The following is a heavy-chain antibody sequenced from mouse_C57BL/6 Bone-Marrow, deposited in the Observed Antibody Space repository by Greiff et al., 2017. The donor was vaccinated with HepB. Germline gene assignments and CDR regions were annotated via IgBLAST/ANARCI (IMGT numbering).Heavy chain of an antibody. Sequence: QVQLQQSGAELMKPGASVKLSCKATGYTFTGYWIEWVKQRPGHGLEWIGMIHPNSGSTNYNEKFKSKATLTVDKSSSTAYMQLSSLTSEDSEVYYCARAGFLLLRYPHYYAMDYWGQGTSVTVSS. CDR3: ARAGFLLLRYPHYYAMDY. D-gene: IGHD1-1*01. J-gene: IGHJ4*01. CDR1: GYTFTGYW. V-gene: IGHV1-64*01. CDR2: IHPNSGST.